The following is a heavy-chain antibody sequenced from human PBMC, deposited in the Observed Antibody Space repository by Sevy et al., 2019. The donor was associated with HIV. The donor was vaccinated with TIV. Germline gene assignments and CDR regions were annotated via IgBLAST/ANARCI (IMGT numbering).Heavy chain of an antibody. Sequence: ASVKVSCKASGYTFTSYGISWVRQAPGQGLEWMGWISAYNGNTNYAQKLQGRVTMTTDTSTSTAYMELRSLRSDDPAVYYCAREYSYYYGSGSHGFDYWGQGTLVTVS. CDR1: GYTFTSYG. D-gene: IGHD3-10*01. V-gene: IGHV1-18*01. CDR2: ISAYNGNT. CDR3: AREYSYYYGSGSHGFDY. J-gene: IGHJ4*02.